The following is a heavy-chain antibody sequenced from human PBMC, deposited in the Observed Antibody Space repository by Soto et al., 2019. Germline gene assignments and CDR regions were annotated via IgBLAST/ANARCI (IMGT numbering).Heavy chain of an antibody. CDR2: IYYSGST. D-gene: IGHD3-3*01. J-gene: IGHJ5*02. Sequence: SQTMRLTCTVSGGTIGNVDDYWSWISQHPGKGLEWIGYIYYSGSTYYNPSLKSRVTISVDTSKNQFSLKLSSVTAADTAVYYCARWWSGSRQGFDPWGQGTLVTVSS. V-gene: IGHV4-31*03. CDR1: GGTIGNVDDY. CDR3: ARWWSGSRQGFDP.